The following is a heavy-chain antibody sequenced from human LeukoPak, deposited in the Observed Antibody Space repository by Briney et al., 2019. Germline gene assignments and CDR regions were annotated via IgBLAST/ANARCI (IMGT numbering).Heavy chain of an antibody. CDR2: ISGSGGST. Sequence: PGGSLRLSCAASGFTFSSYAMSWVRQAPGKGLEWVSAISGSGGSTYYADSVKGRFTISRDNSKNTLYLQMNSLRAEDTAVYYCAKDQGFSNWGLDYFDYWGQGTLVTVSS. CDR3: AKDQGFSNWGLDYFDY. V-gene: IGHV3-23*01. J-gene: IGHJ4*02. D-gene: IGHD7-27*01. CDR1: GFTFSSYA.